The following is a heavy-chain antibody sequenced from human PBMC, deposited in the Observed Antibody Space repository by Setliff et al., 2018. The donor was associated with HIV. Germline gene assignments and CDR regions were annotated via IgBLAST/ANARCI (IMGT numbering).Heavy chain of an antibody. V-gene: IGHV4-4*09. J-gene: IGHJ4*02. CDR2: IHASGKT. D-gene: IGHD2-21*02. CDR3: ATLDPSGGNFLAY. CDR1: GDTDFY. Sequence: SETLSLTCTVSGDTDFYWNWIRQPPGKGLEWIGYIHASGKTNYNPSLKSRVTISLDTSQMQFSLHLTSVTAADTAVYYCATLDPSGGNFLAYWGQGTLVTSPQ.